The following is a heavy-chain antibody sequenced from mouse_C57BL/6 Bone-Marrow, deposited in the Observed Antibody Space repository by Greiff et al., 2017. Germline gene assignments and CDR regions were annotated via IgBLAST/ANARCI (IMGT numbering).Heavy chain of an antibody. CDR3: ARSDCGSLGC. D-gene: IGHD1-1*01. V-gene: IGHV1-26*01. J-gene: IGHJ2*01. CDR1: GYTFTDYY. CDR2: INPNNGGT. Sequence: EVQLQQSGPELVKPGASVKISCKASGYTFTDYYMNWVKQSHGKSLEWIGDINPNNGGTSYNQKFKGKATLTVDKSSSTAYMELRSLTSEDSAVYYCARSDCGSLGCWGQGTTLTGSS.